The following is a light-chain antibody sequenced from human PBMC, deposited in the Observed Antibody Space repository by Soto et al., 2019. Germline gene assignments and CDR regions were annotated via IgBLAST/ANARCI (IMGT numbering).Light chain of an antibody. CDR1: QSVSSSY. Sequence: EIVLTQSPGTLSLSPGERATLSCRASQSVSSSYLAWYQQKPGQAPRLLIYGASSRATGIPDRFSGSGSGTDFTLTISRLEPEDLAVYFCQHYGSSPYTFGQGTKLEIK. CDR2: GAS. V-gene: IGKV3-20*01. J-gene: IGKJ2*01. CDR3: QHYGSSPYT.